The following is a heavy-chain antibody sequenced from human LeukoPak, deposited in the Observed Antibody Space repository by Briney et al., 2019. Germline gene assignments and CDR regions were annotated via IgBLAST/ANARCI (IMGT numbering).Heavy chain of an antibody. D-gene: IGHD1-1*01. CDR1: GFTFSNYA. CDR2: ISSSSGSI. CDR3: ARDWNYFSC. V-gene: IGHV3-21*01. J-gene: IGHJ4*02. Sequence: GSLRLSCAASGFTFSNYAMSWVRQAPAGGLEWVSSISSSSGSIYYADSVKGRFTISRDNAKNSLYLQMNSLRVEDTAVYYCARDWNYFSCWGQGTLVTVSS.